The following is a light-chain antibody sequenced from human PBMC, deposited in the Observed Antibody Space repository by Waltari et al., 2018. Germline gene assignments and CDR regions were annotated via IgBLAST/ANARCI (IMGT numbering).Light chain of an antibody. CDR1: SSNIGRNT. V-gene: IGLV1-44*01. J-gene: IGLJ2*01. CDR2: AND. Sequence: QSVLTQPPSASGTPGQRVTISCSGGSSNIGRNTVTCYQQLPRTAPKLLICANDQRPPGVPDRFSGSKSGSSAFLAISGLQSADEASYYCASWDDSPDGVIFGGGTKLTVL. CDR3: ASWDDSPDGVI.